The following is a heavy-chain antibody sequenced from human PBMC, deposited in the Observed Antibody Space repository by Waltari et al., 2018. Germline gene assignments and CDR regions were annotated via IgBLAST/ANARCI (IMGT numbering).Heavy chain of an antibody. Sequence: YWGWIRQPPGKGLEWIGSIYHSGSTYYNPSLKSRVTISVDTSKNQFSLKLSSVTAADTAVYYCARRAAIAATGPTYYMDVWGKGTTVTVSS. J-gene: IGHJ6*03. D-gene: IGHD6-13*01. CDR1: Y. CDR3: ARRAAIAATGPTYYMDV. CDR2: IYHSGST. V-gene: IGHV4-38-2*01.